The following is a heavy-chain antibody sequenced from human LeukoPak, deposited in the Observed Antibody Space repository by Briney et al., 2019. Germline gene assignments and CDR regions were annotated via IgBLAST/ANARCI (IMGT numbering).Heavy chain of an antibody. J-gene: IGHJ4*02. D-gene: IGHD1-26*01. CDR3: AKDRVAATER. V-gene: IGHV3-21*01. Sequence: AGVSLRLSCAASGLTVSGYSMNWVRQAPGKGLEWVSSISGGGNYIFYADSVKGRFTISRDNAKNSLYLQMNSLRAEDTAVYYCAKDRVAATERWGQGTPVTVSS. CDR2: ISGGGNYI. CDR1: GLTVSGYS.